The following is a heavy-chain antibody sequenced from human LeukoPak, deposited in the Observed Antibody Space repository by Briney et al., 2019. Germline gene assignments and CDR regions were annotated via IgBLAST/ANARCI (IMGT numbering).Heavy chain of an antibody. CDR3: AVRLTTGRLGTATTWFDP. V-gene: IGHV4-34*01. CDR2: VNQSGGS. CDR1: GESFDSFY. J-gene: IGHJ5*02. Sequence: SETLSHTCAVYGESFDSFYWNWVRQAPGKGLEWLGEVNQSGGSDYNPALESRVAISADASKRQFSLKLISVTAADTAVYYCAVRLTTGRLGTATTWFDPWGQGTLVSVSS. D-gene: IGHD1-1*01.